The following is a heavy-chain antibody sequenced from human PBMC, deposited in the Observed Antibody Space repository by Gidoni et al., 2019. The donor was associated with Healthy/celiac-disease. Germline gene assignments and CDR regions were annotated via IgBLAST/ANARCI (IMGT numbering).Heavy chain of an antibody. V-gene: IGHV7-4-1*02. CDR1: GYTFTSYA. Sequence: QVQPVQPGSELKKPGASAKVPCKASGYTFTSYAMNWGRQAPGQGLEWMGWNNTNPGNPTYAQCFTGRFVFSLDTSVSTAYLQISSLEAEGPAVYYCARASGWPHNWFDPWGQGTLVTVSS. CDR2: NNTNPGNP. CDR3: ARASGWPHNWFDP. D-gene: IGHD6-19*01. J-gene: IGHJ5*02.